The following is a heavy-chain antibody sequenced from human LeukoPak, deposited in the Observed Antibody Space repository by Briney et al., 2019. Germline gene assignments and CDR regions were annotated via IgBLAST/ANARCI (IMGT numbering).Heavy chain of an antibody. J-gene: IGHJ4*02. Sequence: GGSLRLSCAASGFTFSNYWMSWVRQAPGKGLEWVANIKQDGSEKYYVDSVTGRFTISRDNAENSLYLQMNSLRAEDTGVYYCARWATSFDLWGQGTLVTVSS. CDR2: IKQDGSEK. V-gene: IGHV3-7*01. CDR3: ARWATSFDL. CDR1: GFTFSNYW. D-gene: IGHD6-6*01.